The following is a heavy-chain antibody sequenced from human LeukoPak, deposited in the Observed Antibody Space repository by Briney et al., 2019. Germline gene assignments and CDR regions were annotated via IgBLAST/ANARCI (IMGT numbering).Heavy chain of an antibody. V-gene: IGHV3-30*04. Sequence: GGSLRLSCIASGFTFSNHAMHWVRQAPGKGLEWVAVISDDGSNQHYADSVTGRFTISRDNSKNTLYLQMNSLRAEDTAVYYCAKSFGPVIAAAGTGADWGQGILVTVSS. J-gene: IGHJ4*02. CDR2: ISDDGSNQ. CDR3: AKSFGPVIAAAGTGAD. D-gene: IGHD6-13*01. CDR1: GFTFSNHA.